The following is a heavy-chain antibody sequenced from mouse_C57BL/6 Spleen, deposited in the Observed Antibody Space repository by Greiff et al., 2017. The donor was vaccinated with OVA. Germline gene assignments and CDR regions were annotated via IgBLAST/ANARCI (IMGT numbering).Heavy chain of an antibody. J-gene: IGHJ2*01. CDR3: ARAGYFDY. CDR1: GYTFTDYY. CDR2: INHKNGGT. D-gene: IGHD3-3*01. V-gene: IGHV1-26*01. Sequence: EVQLQQSGPEPVKPGASVKISCKASGYTFTDYYMNWVKQSHGKSLDWIGDINHKNGGTSYNQKFKGKATLTVDKSSSTAYMELRSLTAEDSAVYNCARAGYFDYWGQGTTLTVSS.